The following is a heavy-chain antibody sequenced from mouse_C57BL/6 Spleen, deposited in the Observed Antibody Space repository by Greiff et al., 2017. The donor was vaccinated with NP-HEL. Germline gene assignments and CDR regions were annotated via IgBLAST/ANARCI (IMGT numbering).Heavy chain of an antibody. CDR2: ISGGGGNT. V-gene: IGHV5-9*01. CDR1: GFTFSSYT. CDR3: ARERQLSPWFAY. D-gene: IGHD3-2*02. Sequence: DVMLVESGGGLVKPGGSLKLSCAASGFTFSSYTMSWVRQTPEKRLEWVATISGGGGNTYYPDSVKGRFTISRDNAKNTLYLQMSSLRSEDTALYYGARERQLSPWFAYWGQGTLVTVSA. J-gene: IGHJ3*01.